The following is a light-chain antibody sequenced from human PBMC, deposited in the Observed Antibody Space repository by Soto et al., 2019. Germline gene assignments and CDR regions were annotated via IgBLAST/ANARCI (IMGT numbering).Light chain of an antibody. CDR1: QRISNW. Sequence: DIPMSQSPSTLSPSVGDRVTISCRASQRISNWLAWYQQKPGEAPELLIYRASNLQSGVPSRFSGSGSGTEFTLTISSLQTDDVATYYCQQYHRYPYSFGPGTKLEL. V-gene: IGKV1-5*03. CDR3: QQYHRYPYS. CDR2: RAS. J-gene: IGKJ2*01.